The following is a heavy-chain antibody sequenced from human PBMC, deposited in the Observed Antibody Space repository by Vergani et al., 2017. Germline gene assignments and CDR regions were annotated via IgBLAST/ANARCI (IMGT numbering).Heavy chain of an antibody. Sequence: QVQLVQPGAEVKKPGSSVKVSCKASGGTFSSYAISWVRQAPGQGLEWMGRIIPIFGTANYAQKFQGRVTITADESTSTAYMERSSLRSEDTAVYYCARERRYSGYDLPGYIDYWGQGTLVAVSS. V-gene: IGHV1-69*13. CDR3: ARERRYSGYDLPGYIDY. J-gene: IGHJ4*02. D-gene: IGHD5-12*01. CDR1: GGTFSSYA. CDR2: IIPIFGTA.